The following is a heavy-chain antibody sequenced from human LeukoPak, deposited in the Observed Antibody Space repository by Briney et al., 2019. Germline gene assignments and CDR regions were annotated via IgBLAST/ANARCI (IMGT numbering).Heavy chain of an antibody. D-gene: IGHD1-14*01. J-gene: IGHJ5*02. V-gene: IGHV4-31*03. CDR3: ARDVGGTLAGPEWFDP. CDR1: GGSISSGGYY. Sequence: PSETLSLTCTVSGGSISSGGYYWSWIRQHPGKGLEWTGYIYYSGSTYYNPSLKSRVTISVDTSKNQFSLKLSSVTAADTAVYYCARDVGGTLAGPEWFDPWGQGTLVTVSS. CDR2: IYYSGST.